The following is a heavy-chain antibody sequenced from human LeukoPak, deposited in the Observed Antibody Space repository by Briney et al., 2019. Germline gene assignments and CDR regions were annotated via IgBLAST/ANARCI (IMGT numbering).Heavy chain of an antibody. D-gene: IGHD1-26*01. V-gene: IGHV4-59*12. CDR1: GGSISSYY. CDR2: IYYSGST. Sequence: SETLSLTCTVSGGSISSYYWSWIRQPPGKGLEWIGYIYYSGSTNYNPSLKSRVTISVDTSKNQFSLKLSSVTAADTAVYYCARPGGSYRPFDYWGQGTLVTVSS. CDR3: ARPGGSYRPFDY. J-gene: IGHJ4*02.